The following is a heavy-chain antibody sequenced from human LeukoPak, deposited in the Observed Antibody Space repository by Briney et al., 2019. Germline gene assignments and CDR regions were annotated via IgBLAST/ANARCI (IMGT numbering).Heavy chain of an antibody. J-gene: IGHJ4*02. D-gene: IGHD3-22*01. Sequence: KPSETLSLTCTVSGGFISTYYWSWVRQPPGKGLEWIGYIYYSGSTNYNPSLKSRVTISVDTSKNQFSLKLSSVTAADTAVYYCARVTYYYDSSGYYYYFDYWGQGTLVTVSS. V-gene: IGHV4-59*01. CDR3: ARVTYYYDSSGYYYYFDY. CDR2: IYYSGST. CDR1: GGFISTYY.